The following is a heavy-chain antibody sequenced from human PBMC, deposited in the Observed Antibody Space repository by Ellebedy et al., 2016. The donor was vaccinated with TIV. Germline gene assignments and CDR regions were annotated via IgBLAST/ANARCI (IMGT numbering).Heavy chain of an antibody. CDR2: ISGSGGST. J-gene: IGHJ6*04. CDR3: AKDLGLRFLEHPQGMDV. Sequence: GESLKISXAASGFTLSSYAMSWVRQAPGKGLEWVSAISGSGGSTYYADSVKGRFTISRDNSKNTLYLQMNSLRAEDTAVYYCAKDLGLRFLEHPQGMDVWGKGTTVTVSS. D-gene: IGHD3-3*01. V-gene: IGHV3-23*01. CDR1: GFTLSSYA.